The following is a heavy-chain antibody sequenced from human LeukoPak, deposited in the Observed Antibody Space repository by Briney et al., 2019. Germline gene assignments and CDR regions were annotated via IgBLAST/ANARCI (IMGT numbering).Heavy chain of an antibody. CDR2: IIPIFGTA. V-gene: IGHV1-69*05. CDR1: GFTFISYA. D-gene: IGHD5-12*01. Sequence: GRSLRLSCAASGFTFISYAISWVRQAPGQGLEWMGGIIPIFGTANYAQKFQGRVTITTDESTSTAYMELSSLRSEDTAVYYCAREGVATLDYWGQGTLVTVSS. J-gene: IGHJ4*02. CDR3: AREGVATLDY.